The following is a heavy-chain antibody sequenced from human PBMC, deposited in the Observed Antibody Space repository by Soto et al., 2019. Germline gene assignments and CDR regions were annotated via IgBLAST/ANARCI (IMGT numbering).Heavy chain of an antibody. CDR2: ISDDGRET. D-gene: IGHD6-19*01. V-gene: IGHV3-30*04. Sequence: QVQLVESGGGVVQPGRSLRLSCAASGFAFSTYAMHWVRQAPGKGLEWVTLISDDGRETYYAASVKGRFTVSRDNSKNTLYLQLISLRDADTAIYYCANARGGWHYWNLDLWGRGTLVTVSS. J-gene: IGHJ2*01. CDR3: ANARGGWHYWNLDL. CDR1: GFAFSTYA.